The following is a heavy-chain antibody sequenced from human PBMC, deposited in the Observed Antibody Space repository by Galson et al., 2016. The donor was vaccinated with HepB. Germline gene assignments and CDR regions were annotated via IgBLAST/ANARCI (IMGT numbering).Heavy chain of an antibody. D-gene: IGHD3-22*01. Sequence: LRLSCAGSGFNFSLYTVNWVRQAPGKGLEWIAEVNHDGGTNYNPSLQARVSISVDTSKTQSSLKVNSVTAADTAVYYCARGDSAGYLGPWGRGTLVTVSS. CDR1: GFNFSLYT. CDR2: VNHDGGT. V-gene: IGHV4-34*01. J-gene: IGHJ4*02. CDR3: ARGDSAGYLGP.